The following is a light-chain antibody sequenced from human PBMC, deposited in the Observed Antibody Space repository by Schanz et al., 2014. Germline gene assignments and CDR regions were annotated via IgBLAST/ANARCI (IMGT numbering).Light chain of an antibody. J-gene: IGLJ3*02. CDR2: NVS. Sequence: QSALTQPASVSGSPGQSITISCAGTSSDVGRHDSVSWYQHHPGKAPKLIIFNVSVRPSGVSNRFSASKSGNTASLTISGLRAEDEADYYCSSYTSSSTLLFGGGTKLTVL. CDR3: SSYTSSSTLL. CDR1: SSDVGRHDS. V-gene: IGLV2-14*03.